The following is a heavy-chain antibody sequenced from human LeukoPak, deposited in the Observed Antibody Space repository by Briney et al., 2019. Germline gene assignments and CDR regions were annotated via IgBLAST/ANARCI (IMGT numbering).Heavy chain of an antibody. Sequence: SETLSLTCTVSGGSISSYYWSWIRQPPGKGLEWIGYIYYSGSTNYNPSLKSRVTISVDTSKNQFSLKLSSVTAAGTAVQYCAGTCSSTSCPADYYYGMDVWGQGTTVTVSS. CDR2: IYYSGST. V-gene: IGHV4-59*08. CDR3: AGTCSSTSCPADYYYGMDV. CDR1: GGSISSYY. D-gene: IGHD2-2*01. J-gene: IGHJ6*02.